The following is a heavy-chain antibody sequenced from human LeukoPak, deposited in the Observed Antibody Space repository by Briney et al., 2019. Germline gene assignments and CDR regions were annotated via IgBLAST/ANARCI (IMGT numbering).Heavy chain of an antibody. CDR2: IYKDDRT. CDR1: SLTVSSSS. Sequence: GGSLTLSCAASSLTVSSSSMNWVRQAPGKGLEWVAVIYKDDRTSYADSVRDRFAISRDNAMNTLFLQMNSLRAEDTAVYYCARVLAAVDFRDYQYLDVWGKGTSVTVSS. V-gene: IGHV3-53*01. D-gene: IGHD2-15*01. J-gene: IGHJ6*03. CDR3: ARVLAAVDFRDYQYLDV.